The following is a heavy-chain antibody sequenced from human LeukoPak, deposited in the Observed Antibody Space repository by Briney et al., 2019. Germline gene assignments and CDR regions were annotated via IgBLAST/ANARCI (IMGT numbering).Heavy chain of an antibody. CDR3: ARLGPGGIQLWFIDY. V-gene: IGHV5-51*01. CDR2: IYPGDSDT. CDR1: GYSFTSYW. Sequence: GESLKISCKGSGYSFTSYWIGWVRQMPGKGLEWMGIIYPGDSDTRYSPSFQGQVTISADKSISTAYLQWSSLKASDTAMYYCARLGPGGIQLWFIDYWGQGTLVTVSS. J-gene: IGHJ4*02. D-gene: IGHD5-18*01.